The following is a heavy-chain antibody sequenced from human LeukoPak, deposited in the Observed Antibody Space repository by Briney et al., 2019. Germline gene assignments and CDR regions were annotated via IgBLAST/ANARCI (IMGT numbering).Heavy chain of an antibody. Sequence: SETLSLTCTVSGGSISSYYWSWIRQPPGKGLEWIGYIYYSGSTNYNPSLKSRVTISVDTSKNQFSLILRSVTAADTAVYYCARAPHFFDTSGSRYYFDYWGQGALVTVSS. J-gene: IGHJ4*02. CDR1: GGSISSYY. CDR2: IYYSGST. CDR3: ARAPHFFDTSGSRYYFDY. D-gene: IGHD3-22*01. V-gene: IGHV4-59*12.